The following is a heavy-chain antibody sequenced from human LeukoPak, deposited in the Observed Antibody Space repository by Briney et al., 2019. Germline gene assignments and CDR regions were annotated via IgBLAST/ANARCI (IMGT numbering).Heavy chain of an antibody. D-gene: IGHD3-16*01. V-gene: IGHV3-30*02. J-gene: IGHJ6*02. Sequence: GGSLRLSCAASGFTFSSYGMHWVRQAPGKGLEWVAFIRYDGSDKYYADSVKGRFTISRDNSKNTLYLQMNSLRVEDTAVYYCAKGCPIWDYYGMDVWGQGTTVTVSS. CDR3: AKGCPIWDYYGMDV. CDR2: IRYDGSDK. CDR1: GFTFSSYG.